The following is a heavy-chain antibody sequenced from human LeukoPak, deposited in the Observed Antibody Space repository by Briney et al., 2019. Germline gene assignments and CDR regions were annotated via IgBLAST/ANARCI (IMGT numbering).Heavy chain of an antibody. CDR1: GFTFSSYA. Sequence: PGGSLRLSCAASGFTFSSYAMSWVRQAPGKGLEWVSAISGSDGSTYYADSVKGRFTISRDNSKNTLYLQMNSLRAEDTAVYYCAKVESGSGYDVGYYYYGMDVWGQGTTVTVSS. V-gene: IGHV3-23*01. CDR3: AKVESGSGYDVGYYYYGMDV. J-gene: IGHJ6*02. D-gene: IGHD5-12*01. CDR2: ISGSDGST.